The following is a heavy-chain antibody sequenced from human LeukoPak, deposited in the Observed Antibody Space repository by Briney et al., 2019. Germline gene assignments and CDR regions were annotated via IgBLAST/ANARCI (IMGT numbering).Heavy chain of an antibody. Sequence: GGSLRLSCAASGFTFSSYSMNWVRQAPGKGLEWVSYISSSSSTIYYADSAEGRFSISRDNAKNSLYLQMNSLRDEDTAVYYCARDRRYCSGGSCYSDYWGQGTLVTVSS. CDR1: GFTFSSYS. J-gene: IGHJ4*02. V-gene: IGHV3-48*02. CDR2: ISSSSSTI. D-gene: IGHD2-15*01. CDR3: ARDRRYCSGGSCYSDY.